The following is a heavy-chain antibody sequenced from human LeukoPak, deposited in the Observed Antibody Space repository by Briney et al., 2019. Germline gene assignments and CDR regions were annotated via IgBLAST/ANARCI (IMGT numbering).Heavy chain of an antibody. CDR1: GFTFSSYA. CDR2: ISGSGGST. Sequence: AGGSLRLFCAASGFTFSSYAMSWVRQAPGKGLEWVSPISGSGGSTYYADSVKGRFTISRDNSKNTLYLQMNSLRAEDTAVYYCAKNVLQLRTPFDPWGQGTLVTVSS. D-gene: IGHD2-2*01. J-gene: IGHJ5*02. V-gene: IGHV3-23*01. CDR3: AKNVLQLRTPFDP.